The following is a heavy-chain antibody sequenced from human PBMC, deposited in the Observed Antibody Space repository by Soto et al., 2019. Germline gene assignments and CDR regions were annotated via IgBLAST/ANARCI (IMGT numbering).Heavy chain of an antibody. V-gene: IGHV1-58*01. CDR3: ARLYDGCSSTSCYHYYYYYMDV. D-gene: IGHD2-2*01. J-gene: IGHJ6*03. CDR1: GFTFGGSA. Sequence: SVKVSCKASGFTFGGSAVQWVRQARGQRLEWIGWIVVGSGNTDYAQKFQERVTITRDLSTSTAYMELSSLRSEDTAVYYCARLYDGCSSTSCYHYYYYYMDVWGKGTTVTVSS. CDR2: IVVGSGNT.